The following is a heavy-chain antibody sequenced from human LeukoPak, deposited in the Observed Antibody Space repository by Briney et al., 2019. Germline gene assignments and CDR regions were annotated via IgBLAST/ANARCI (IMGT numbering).Heavy chain of an antibody. J-gene: IGHJ4*02. D-gene: IGHD6-13*01. CDR3: ARWGKMKGAAAGMNY. V-gene: IGHV4-34*01. CDR1: GGSFSGYY. Sequence: SETLSLTCAVYGGSFSGYYWSWIRQPPGKGLEWIGEINHSGSTNYNPSLKSRVTISVDTSKNQFSLKLSSVTAADTAVYYCARWGKMKGAAAGMNYWGQGTLVTVSS. CDR2: INHSGST.